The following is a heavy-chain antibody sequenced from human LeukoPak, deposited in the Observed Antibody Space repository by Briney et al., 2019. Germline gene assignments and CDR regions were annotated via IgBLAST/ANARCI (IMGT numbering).Heavy chain of an antibody. CDR2: ISYDGSNK. CDR3: AKDRYSSGCLAY. J-gene: IGHJ4*02. V-gene: IGHV3-30-3*01. D-gene: IGHD6-19*01. Sequence: PGGSLRLSCAASGFTFSSYAMHWVRQAPGKGLEWVAVISYDGSNKYYADSVKGRFTISRDNSKNTLYLQMNSLRAEDTAVYYCAKDRYSSGCLAYWGQGTLVTVSS. CDR1: GFTFSSYA.